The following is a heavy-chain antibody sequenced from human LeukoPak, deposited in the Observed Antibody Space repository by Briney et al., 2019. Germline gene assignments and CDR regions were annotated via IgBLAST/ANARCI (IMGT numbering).Heavy chain of an antibody. CDR2: ISGSGGST. CDR1: GFTFSSYA. CDR3: AKDLRYGDYPGAFDI. V-gene: IGHV3-23*01. J-gene: IGHJ3*02. D-gene: IGHD4-17*01. Sequence: GGSLRLSCAASGFTFSSYAMSWVRQAPGKGLEWVSAISGSGGSTYYADSVKGRFTISRGNSKNTLYLQMNSLRAEDTAVYYCAKDLRYGDYPGAFDIWGQGTMVTVSS.